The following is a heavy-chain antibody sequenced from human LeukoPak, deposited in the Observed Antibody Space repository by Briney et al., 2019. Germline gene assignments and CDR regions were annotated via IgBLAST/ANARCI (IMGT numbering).Heavy chain of an antibody. CDR2: ISSNGGST. D-gene: IGHD1-26*01. V-gene: IGHV3-64*01. CDR3: ARARFGGATTSY. Sequence: GGSLRLSCAASGFTFSSYAMHWVRQAPGKGLEYVSAISSNGGSTYYANSVKGRFTISRDNSKNTLYLQMNSLRAEDTAVYYCARARFGGATTSYWGQGTLVTVSS. CDR1: GFTFSSYA. J-gene: IGHJ4*02.